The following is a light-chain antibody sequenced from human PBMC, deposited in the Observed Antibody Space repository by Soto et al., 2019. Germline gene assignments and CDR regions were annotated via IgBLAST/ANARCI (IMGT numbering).Light chain of an antibody. CDR3: QQRNSYPRT. CDR1: QGISSY. J-gene: IGKJ1*01. Sequence: DIQLTQSPSFLSASVGDRVTITCRASQGISSYLAWYQQKPGKAPKLLIYAASTLQSGVPSRFSGSGSGTEFTVTISSLQPEDFATYYCQQRNSYPRTFGQGTKVEIK. CDR2: AAS. V-gene: IGKV1-9*01.